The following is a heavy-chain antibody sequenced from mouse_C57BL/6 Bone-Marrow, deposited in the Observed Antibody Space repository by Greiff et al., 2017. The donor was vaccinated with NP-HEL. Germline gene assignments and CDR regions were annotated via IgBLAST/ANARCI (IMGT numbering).Heavy chain of an antibody. V-gene: IGHV5-16*01. CDR3: AREIYYCGSSPYFDV. CDR1: GFTFSDYY. CDR2: INYDGSST. D-gene: IGHD1-1*01. Sequence: EVQRVESEGGLVQPGSSMKLSCTASGFTFSDYYLAWVRQVPEKGLEWVANINYDGSSTYYLDSLKSRFIISRDNAKNILYLQMSSLKSEDTATYYCAREIYYCGSSPYFDVWGTGTTLTVSS. J-gene: IGHJ1*03.